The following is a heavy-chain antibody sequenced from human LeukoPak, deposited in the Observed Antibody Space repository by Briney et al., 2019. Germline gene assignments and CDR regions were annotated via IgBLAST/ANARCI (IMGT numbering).Heavy chain of an antibody. J-gene: IGHJ6*03. D-gene: IGHD1-1*01. CDR3: ARGREYNWNDYYYYMDV. V-gene: IGHV4-4*07. CDR2: IYTSGST. Sequence: SETLSLTCTVSGGSISSYYWSWIRQPAGKGLEWIGRIYTSGSTNYNPSLKSRVTMSVDTSKNQFSLKLSSVTAADTAVYYCARGREYNWNDYYYYMDVWGKGTTVTVSS. CDR1: GGSISSYY.